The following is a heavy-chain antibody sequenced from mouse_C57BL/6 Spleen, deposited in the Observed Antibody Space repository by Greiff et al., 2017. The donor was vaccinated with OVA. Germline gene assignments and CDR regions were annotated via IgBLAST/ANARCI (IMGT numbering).Heavy chain of an antibody. CDR3: ACITTVEGGYAMDY. CDR1: GYTFTSYW. D-gene: IGHD1-1*01. CDR2: IDPDSGGT. V-gene: IGHV1-72*01. Sequence: VQLQQPGAELVKPGASVKLSCKASGYTFTSYWMHWVKQRPGRGLEWIGRIDPDSGGTKYNEKFKSKATLTVDKPSSTAYMQLSSRTSEDAAVYYCACITTVEGGYAMDYWGQGTSVTVSS. J-gene: IGHJ4*01.